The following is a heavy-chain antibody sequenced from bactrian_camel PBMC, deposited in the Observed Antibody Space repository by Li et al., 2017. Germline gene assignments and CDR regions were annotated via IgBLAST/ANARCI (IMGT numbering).Heavy chain of an antibody. J-gene: IGHJ4*01. CDR1: PNIRSC. Sequence: QVQLVESGGGSVQAGGSVRLSCAASPNIRSCVGWFRRAPGKEREGVATITTGTGNTDYADSVKGRFTISQDSARNTFYLQMNNLQPDDSATYYCAEGRGSRGEHCYSLNYWGQGTQVTVS. D-gene: IGHD6*01. CDR2: ITTGTGNT. V-gene: IGHV3S54*01. CDR3: AEGRGSRGEHCYSLNY.